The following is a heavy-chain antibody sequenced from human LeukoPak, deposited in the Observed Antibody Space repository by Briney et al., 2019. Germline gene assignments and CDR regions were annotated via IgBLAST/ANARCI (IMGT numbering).Heavy chain of an antibody. CDR1: GFTFDDYA. CDR2: ISGDGGGT. J-gene: IGHJ6*02. V-gene: IGHV3-43*02. Sequence: GGSLRLSCAASGFTFDDYAMHWVRQAPGKGLEWVSLISGDGGGTYYSDSVKGRFAISRDKSKNSLYLQMNSLRTEDTAVYYCARGWIQLWPPTADYYGMDVWGQGTTVTVSS. CDR3: ARGWIQLWPPTADYYGMDV. D-gene: IGHD5-18*01.